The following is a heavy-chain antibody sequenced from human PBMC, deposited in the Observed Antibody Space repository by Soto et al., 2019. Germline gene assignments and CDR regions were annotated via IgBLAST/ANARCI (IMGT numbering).Heavy chain of an antibody. J-gene: IGHJ1*01. CDR2: MSHDGNK. CDR1: GFSFNSYV. D-gene: IGHD3-22*01. V-gene: IGHV3-30-3*01. Sequence: QVQLVESGGDVVQPGRSLRLSCAASGFSFNSYVMHWVRQAPGKGLEWVALMSHDGNKQYVDSVRERFTISRDNSKNKLNLEMNSLRAEDTAVSYCAREDESSGHAGTFRHWGQGTLVTVSP. CDR3: AREDESSGHAGTFRH.